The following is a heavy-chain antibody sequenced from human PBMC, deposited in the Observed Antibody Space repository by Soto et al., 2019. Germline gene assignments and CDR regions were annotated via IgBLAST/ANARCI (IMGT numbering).Heavy chain of an antibody. CDR3: ARVRDY. CDR2: INHSGSA. V-gene: IGHV4-34*01. CDR1: GGSFIDYS. J-gene: IGHJ4*02. Sequence: QVLLQQWGAGRLKPSETLSLTCAVYGGSFIDYSLGWIRQSPGTGLEWIGEINHSGSANYNPSLKSRVTISVDTSKNQFYLKLYSVTAADAAVYYCARVRDYWSQGTLVTVSS.